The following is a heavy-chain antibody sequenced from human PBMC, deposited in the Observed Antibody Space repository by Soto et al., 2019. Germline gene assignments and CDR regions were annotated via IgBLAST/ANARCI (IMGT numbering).Heavy chain of an antibody. D-gene: IGHD6-13*01. CDR1: GYTFDTYG. CDR3: AGAMAVGSAVTVGVY. Sequence: QVRLVQSGVEVRKPGASVKVSCKASGYTFDTYGISWVRQAPGQGLEWMGWISTHTGNTDYAQSLQGRVTITTDTSWSTASMELRSLRPDDTAVYYCAGAMAVGSAVTVGVYWGQGTQVTVSS. CDR2: ISTHTGNT. J-gene: IGHJ4*02. V-gene: IGHV1-18*01.